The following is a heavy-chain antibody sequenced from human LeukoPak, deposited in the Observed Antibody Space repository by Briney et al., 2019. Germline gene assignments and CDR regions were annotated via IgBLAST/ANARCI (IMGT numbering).Heavy chain of an antibody. D-gene: IGHD3-22*01. V-gene: IGHV1-69*05. J-gene: IGHJ5*02. CDR2: LIPIFGTA. Sequence: SVKVSCTASGGTFSSYAISWVRQAPGQGLEWVGGLIPIFGTANYAQKFQGRVTITTDESTSTAYMELSSLRSEDTAVYYCARVVYYDSSGPNNWFDPWGQGTLVTVSS. CDR1: GGTFSSYA. CDR3: ARVVYYDSSGPNNWFDP.